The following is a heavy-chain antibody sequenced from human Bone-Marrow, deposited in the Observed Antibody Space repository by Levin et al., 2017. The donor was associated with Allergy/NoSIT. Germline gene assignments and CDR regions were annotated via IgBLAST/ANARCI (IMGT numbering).Heavy chain of an antibody. V-gene: IGHV4-30-4*01. CDR1: GASVSSADHY. CDR3: VRESYYDILTASRPPGV. D-gene: IGHD3-9*01. J-gene: IGHJ3*01. Sequence: SETLSLTCTVSGASVSSADHYWTWIRQSPGKGLEWIGYIFYSGSAFYNPSLQSRVTISVDTSKNQFSLQLSSVTAADAAIYFCVRESYYDILTASRPPGVWGPGTRVTVSS. CDR2: IFYSGSA.